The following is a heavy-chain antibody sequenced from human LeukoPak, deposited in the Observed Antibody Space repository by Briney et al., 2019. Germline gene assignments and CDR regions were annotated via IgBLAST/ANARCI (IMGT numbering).Heavy chain of an antibody. CDR1: GGSFSGYY. D-gene: IGHD1-26*01. V-gene: IGHV4-34*01. CDR3: ARWRLVGATRYRPSCWFDP. CDR2: INHSGST. Sequence: SETLSLTCAVYGGSFSGYYWSWIRQPPGKGLEWIGEINHSGSTNYNPSLKGRVTISVDTSKNQFSLKLSSVTAADTAVYYCARWRLVGATRYRPSCWFDPWGQGTLVTVSS. J-gene: IGHJ5*02.